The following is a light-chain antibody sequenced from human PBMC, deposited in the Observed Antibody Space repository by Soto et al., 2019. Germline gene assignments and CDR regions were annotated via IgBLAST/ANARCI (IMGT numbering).Light chain of an antibody. CDR2: DVS. V-gene: IGLV2-11*01. J-gene: IGLJ1*01. CDR1: SRDVGGYNY. CDR3: CSYAGSPRYV. Sequence: QSVLTQPRSVSGSPGQSVTISCTGTSRDVGGYNYVSWYQQHPGKAPKVMIYDVSERPSGVPDRFSGSKSGNTASLTISGLQAEDEADYYCCSYAGSPRYVFGTGTKLTVL.